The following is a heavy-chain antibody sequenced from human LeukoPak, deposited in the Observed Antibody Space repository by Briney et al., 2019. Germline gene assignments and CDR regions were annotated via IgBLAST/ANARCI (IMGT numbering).Heavy chain of an antibody. Sequence: ASVKVSCKASGYTFTGYYMHWVRQAPGQGLEWMGWINPNSGGTTYAQKFQGRVTMTTDTSTSTAYMELRSLRSDDTAVYYCARDSSSSLSYWGQGTLVTVSS. CDR3: ARDSSSSLSY. CDR2: INPNSGGT. D-gene: IGHD6-6*01. V-gene: IGHV1-2*02. J-gene: IGHJ4*02. CDR1: GYTFTGYY.